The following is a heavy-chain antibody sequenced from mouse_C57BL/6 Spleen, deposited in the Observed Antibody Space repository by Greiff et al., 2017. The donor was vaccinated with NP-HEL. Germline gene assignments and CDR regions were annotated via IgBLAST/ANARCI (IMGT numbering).Heavy chain of an antibody. CDR1: GFTFSSYA. V-gene: IGHV5-4*01. CDR2: ISDGGSYT. D-gene: IGHD2-2*01. Sequence: EVQLVESGGGLVKPGGSLKLSCAASGFTFSSYAMSWVRQTPEKRLEWVATISDGGSYTYYPDNVKGRFTISRDNAKNNLYLQMSHLKSEDTAMYYCARERLPYYFDYWGQGTTLTVSS. J-gene: IGHJ2*01. CDR3: ARERLPYYFDY.